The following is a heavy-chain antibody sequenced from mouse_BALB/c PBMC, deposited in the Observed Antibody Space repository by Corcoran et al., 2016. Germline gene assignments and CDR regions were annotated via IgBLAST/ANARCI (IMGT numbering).Heavy chain of an antibody. J-gene: IGHJ2*01. V-gene: IGHV9-3-1*01. CDR2: INTYTGEP. CDR3: ARSTTVFDY. CDR1: GYTFTNYG. Sequence: QIQLVQSGPELKKPGETVKIFCKASGYTFTNYGMNWVKQAPGKGLKWMGWINTYTGEPTYADDFKGRFAFSLETSASTAYLQINNLKNEDTATYFCARSTTVFDYWGQGTTLTVSA. D-gene: IGHD2-14*01.